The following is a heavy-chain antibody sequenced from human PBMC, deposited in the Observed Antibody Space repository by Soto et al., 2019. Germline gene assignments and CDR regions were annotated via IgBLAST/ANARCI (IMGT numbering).Heavy chain of an antibody. CDR1: GGSISSSSYY. D-gene: IGHD6-13*01. Sequence: SETLSLTCTVSGGSISSSSYYWGWIRQPPGKGLEWIGSIFYSGSTYYNPSLKSRVTISVDTSKNQFSLKLSSVTAADTAVYYCARDGGSSWYLAPGPWLENYYYYGMDVWGQGTTVTVSS. J-gene: IGHJ6*02. CDR3: ARDGGSSWYLAPGPWLENYYYYGMDV. V-gene: IGHV4-39*02. CDR2: IFYSGST.